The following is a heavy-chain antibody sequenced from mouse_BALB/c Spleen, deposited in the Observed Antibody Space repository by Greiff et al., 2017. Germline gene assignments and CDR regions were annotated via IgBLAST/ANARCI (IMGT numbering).Heavy chain of an antibody. V-gene: IGHV5-6*01. J-gene: IGHJ4*01. D-gene: IGHD2-14*01. CDR1: GFTFSSYG. CDR2: ISSGGSYT. CDR3: ARRHRYDDAMDY. Sequence: EVQRVESGGDLVKPGGSLKLSCAASGFTFSSYGMSWVRQTPDKRLEWVATISSGGSYTYYPDSVKGRFTISRDNAKNTLYLQMSSLKSEDTAMYYCARRHRYDDAMDYWGQGTSVTVSA.